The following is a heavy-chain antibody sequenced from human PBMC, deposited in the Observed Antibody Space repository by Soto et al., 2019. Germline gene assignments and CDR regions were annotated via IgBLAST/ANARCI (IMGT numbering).Heavy chain of an antibody. D-gene: IGHD6-13*01. CDR2: ISSSGSTI. V-gene: IGHV3-11*01. J-gene: IGHJ6*02. Sequence: QVQLVESGGGLVKPGGSLRLSCAASGFTFSDYYMSWIRQAPGKGLEWVSYISSSGSTIYYADSVKGRFTISRDNAKNSLDLQMNSVRAEDTAVYYCARGSIAAALHRPAGRNVWGQGTTVTVSS. CDR1: GFTFSDYY. CDR3: ARGSIAAALHRPAGRNV.